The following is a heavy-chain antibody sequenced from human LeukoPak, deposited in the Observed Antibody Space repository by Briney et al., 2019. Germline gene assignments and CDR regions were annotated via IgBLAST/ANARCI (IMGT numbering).Heavy chain of an antibody. CDR3: ARDSYGSGYSVYGSGVFDY. Sequence: SETLSLTCTVSGVSISSDRNYWSWIRQPAGEGLQWIGRMCIGGYIGYNPSLKSRVTISLDTSKNQFSLKMSSVTAADTAIYYCARDSYGSGYSVYGSGVFDYWGRGILVTVSA. J-gene: IGHJ4*02. V-gene: IGHV4-61*02. CDR2: MCIGGYI. D-gene: IGHD5/OR15-5a*01. CDR1: GVSISSDRNY.